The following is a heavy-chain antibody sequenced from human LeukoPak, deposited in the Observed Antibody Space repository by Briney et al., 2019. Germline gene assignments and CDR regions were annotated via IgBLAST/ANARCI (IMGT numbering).Heavy chain of an antibody. D-gene: IGHD3-16*01. CDR2: MNPKSGNT. J-gene: IGHJ6*03. Sequence: PGASVKVSCKASGYTFINYDIYWVRQATGQGLQWMSWMNPKSGNTGYAQSFQGRVTMTRNTSIGTVYMELSSLRSEDTAVYYCARVGVPATFHYYYYMDVWGKGTTVTISS. CDR1: GYTFINYD. V-gene: IGHV1-8*01. CDR3: ARVGVPATFHYYYYMDV.